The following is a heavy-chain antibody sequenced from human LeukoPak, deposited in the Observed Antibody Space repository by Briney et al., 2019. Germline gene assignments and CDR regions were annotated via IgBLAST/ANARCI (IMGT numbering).Heavy chain of an antibody. CDR3: ARVRGGWYDY. D-gene: IGHD6-19*01. J-gene: IGHJ4*02. CDR2: IYYSGST. CDR1: GGSISSSSYY. V-gene: IGHV4-39*07. Sequence: PSETLSLTCTVSGGSISSSSYYWGWIRQPPGKGLEWIGSIYYSGSTYYNPSLKCRVTISVDTSKNQFSLKLSSVTAADTAVYYCARVRGGWYDYWGQGTLVTVSS.